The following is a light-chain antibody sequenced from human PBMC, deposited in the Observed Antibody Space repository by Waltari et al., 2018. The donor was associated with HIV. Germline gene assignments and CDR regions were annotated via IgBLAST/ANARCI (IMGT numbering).Light chain of an antibody. J-gene: IGLJ1*01. V-gene: IGLV1-47*01. CDR3: ASWDDGLRGHV. CDR2: RND. Sequence: QPVLTQPLSASETPGHSLNISCSGGNSNIGRNFVFWYQKVTDMAPNLIVYRNDQRPSGVSDRFSGSRSGTSASLVISGLRAEDEAHYYCASWDDGLRGHVFGSGTTVFV. CDR1: NSNIGRNF.